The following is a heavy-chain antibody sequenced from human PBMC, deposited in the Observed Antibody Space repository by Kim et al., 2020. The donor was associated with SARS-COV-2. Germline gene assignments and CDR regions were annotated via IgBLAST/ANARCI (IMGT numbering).Heavy chain of an antibody. CDR1: GFTFSSYG. V-gene: IGHV3-33*01. D-gene: IGHD5-12*01. J-gene: IGHJ5*02. CDR3: AREGRWLQLTRSYNWFDP. CDR2: IWYDGSNK. Sequence: GGSLRLSCAASGFTFSSYGMHWVRQAPGKGLEWVAVIWYDGSNKYYADSVKGRFTISRDNSKNTLYLQMNSLRAEDTAVYYCAREGRWLQLTRSYNWFDPWGQGTLVTVSS.